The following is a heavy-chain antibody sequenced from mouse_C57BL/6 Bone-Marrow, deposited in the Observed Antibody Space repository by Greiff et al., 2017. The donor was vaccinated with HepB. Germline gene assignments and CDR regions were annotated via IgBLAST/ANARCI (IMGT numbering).Heavy chain of an antibody. V-gene: IGHV1-47*01. CDR2: FHPYNDDT. CDR1: GYTFTTYP. J-gene: IGHJ4*01. D-gene: IGHD2-4*01. CDR3: ARRGIYYEYDDGYAMDY. Sequence: QVQLKQSGAELVKPGASVKMSCKASGYTFTTYPIEWMKQNHGKSLEWIGNFHPYNDDTKYNEKFKGKATLTVEKSSSTVYLELSRLTSDDSAVYYCARRGIYYEYDDGYAMDYWGQGTSVTVSS.